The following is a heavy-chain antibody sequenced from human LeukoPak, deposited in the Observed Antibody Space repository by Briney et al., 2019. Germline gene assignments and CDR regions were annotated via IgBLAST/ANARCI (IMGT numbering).Heavy chain of an antibody. CDR3: ARDNRCCPDY. V-gene: IGHV3-23*01. Sequence: PGGSLRLSCAASGFTFSSYAMSWVRQAPGKGLEWVSAISGSGGSTYYAASVKGRFTISRDNSKNTLYLQMNSLRAEDTAVYDCARDNRCCPDYWGQGTLVTVSS. CDR2: ISGSGGST. D-gene: IGHD5-24*01. CDR1: GFTFSSYA. J-gene: IGHJ4*02.